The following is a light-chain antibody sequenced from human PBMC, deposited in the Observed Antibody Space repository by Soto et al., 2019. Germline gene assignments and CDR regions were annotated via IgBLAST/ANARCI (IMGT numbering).Light chain of an antibody. CDR1: QGINKF. J-gene: IGKJ1*01. CDR2: ATS. V-gene: IGKV1-27*01. Sequence: DIQMTQSPSSLSASVGDRVSITCRASQGINKFLAWCQQKPGKVPKLLIYATSTLQSGVPSRFSGSGSGTDFNLTISSLQPEDVATYFCLKYDSAPRTFGQGTKVDIK. CDR3: LKYDSAPRT.